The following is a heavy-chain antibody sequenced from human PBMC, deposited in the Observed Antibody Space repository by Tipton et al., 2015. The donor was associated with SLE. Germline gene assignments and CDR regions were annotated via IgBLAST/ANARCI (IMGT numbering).Heavy chain of an antibody. J-gene: IGHJ5*02. V-gene: IGHV4-61*09. CDR3: ARALNNGWRLGDRFDP. Sequence: TLSLTCSVSGDSIGSGSYYWNWIRRPAGKGLEWIGHIHTSGATNNNPSLKSRVTISLDTSKNQFSLKLSSVTAADTAVYYCARALNNGWRLGDRFDPWGQGTLVTVSS. CDR2: IHTSGAT. D-gene: IGHD5-24*01. CDR1: GDSIGSGSYY.